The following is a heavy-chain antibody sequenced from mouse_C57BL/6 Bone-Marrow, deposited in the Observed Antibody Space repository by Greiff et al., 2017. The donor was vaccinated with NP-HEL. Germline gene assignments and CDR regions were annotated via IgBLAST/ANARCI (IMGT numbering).Heavy chain of an antibody. Sequence: QVQLKQSGPELVKPGASVKISCKASGYAFSSSWMNWVKQRPGKGLEWIGRIYPGDGDTNYNGKFKGKATLTADKSSSTAYMQLSSLTSEDSAVYFCARDDGSAMDYWGQGTSVTVSS. V-gene: IGHV1-82*01. D-gene: IGHD1-1*01. CDR3: ARDDGSAMDY. CDR2: IYPGDGDT. CDR1: GYAFSSSW. J-gene: IGHJ4*01.